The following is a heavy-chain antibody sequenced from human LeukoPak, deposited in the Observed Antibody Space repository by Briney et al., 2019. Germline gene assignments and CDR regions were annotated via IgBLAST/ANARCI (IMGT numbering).Heavy chain of an antibody. CDR3: ARATYSGSLNY. V-gene: IGHV4-34*01. J-gene: IGHJ4*02. D-gene: IGHD1-26*01. CDR2: INHSGST. CDR1: GGSFSGYY. Sequence: SETLSLTCAVYGGSFSGYYWSWIRQPPGKGLEWIGEINHSGSTNYNPSLKSRVTISVDTSKNQFSLKLSSVTAADTAVYYCARATYSGSLNYWGQGTLVTVSS.